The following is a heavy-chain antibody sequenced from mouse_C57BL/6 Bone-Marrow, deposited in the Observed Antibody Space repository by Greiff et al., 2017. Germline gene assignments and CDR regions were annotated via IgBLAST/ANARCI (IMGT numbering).Heavy chain of an antibody. D-gene: IGHD1-1*01. J-gene: IGHJ4*01. CDR1: GYAFSSSW. CDR2: IYPGDGDT. V-gene: IGHV1-82*01. Sequence: QVQLKQSGPELVKPGASVKISCKASGYAFSSSWMNWVKQRPGKGLEWIGRIYPGDGDTNYNGKFKGKATLTADKSSSTAYMQLSSLTSEDSAVYFCARPYGSSYDYAMDYWGQGTSVTVSS. CDR3: ARPYGSSYDYAMDY.